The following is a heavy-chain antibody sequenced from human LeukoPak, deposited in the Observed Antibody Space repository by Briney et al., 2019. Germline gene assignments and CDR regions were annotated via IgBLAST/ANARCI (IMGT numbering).Heavy chain of an antibody. J-gene: IGHJ6*02. CDR1: GFTFSSYG. Sequence: GRSLRLSCAASGFTFSSYGMHWVRQAPGKGLEWVAVIWYDGSNKYYADSVKGRFTISRDNSKNTLYLQMNSLRAEDTAVYYCARDMVAVRGVSPSPSGMDVWGQGTTVTVSS. CDR3: ARDMVAVRGVSPSPSGMDV. D-gene: IGHD3-10*01. V-gene: IGHV3-33*01. CDR2: IWYDGSNK.